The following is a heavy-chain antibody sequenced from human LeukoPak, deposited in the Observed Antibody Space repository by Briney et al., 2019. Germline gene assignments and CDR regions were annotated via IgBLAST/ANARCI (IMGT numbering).Heavy chain of an antibody. Sequence: SETLSLTCTVSGGSISSYYRSWIRQPPGKGLGWIGYIYYSGSTNYNPSLKSRVTISVDTSKNQFSLKLSSVTAADTAVYYCARGGSSDYYYYMDVWGKGTTVTISS. J-gene: IGHJ6*03. D-gene: IGHD2-15*01. CDR1: GGSISSYY. CDR3: ARGGSSDYYYYMDV. V-gene: IGHV4-59*01. CDR2: IYYSGST.